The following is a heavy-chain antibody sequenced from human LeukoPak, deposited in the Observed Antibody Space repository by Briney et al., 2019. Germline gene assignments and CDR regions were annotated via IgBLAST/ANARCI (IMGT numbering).Heavy chain of an antibody. D-gene: IGHD3-9*01. CDR2: IYYSGST. J-gene: IGHJ4*02. V-gene: IGHV4-39*01. Sequence: PSETLSLTCTVSGGSISSSRDYWAWLRQPPGKGLEWIANIYYSGSTYYSPSLKSRVTISVDTSKDQFSLKLSSVTAADTAVYYCARGYYDILTGYYHDYWGQGTLVTVSS. CDR1: GGSISSSRDY. CDR3: ARGYYDILTGYYHDY.